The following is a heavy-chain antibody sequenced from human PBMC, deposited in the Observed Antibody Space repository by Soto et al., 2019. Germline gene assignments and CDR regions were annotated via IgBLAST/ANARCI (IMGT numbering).Heavy chain of an antibody. CDR2: TYYRSKWYN. D-gene: IGHD3-3*01. CDR3: GRDFGPEYAFDI. Sequence: SQTLSLTCAISGDSVSSNSSAWNWIRQSPSRVLEWLGRTYYRSKWYNDYAVSVKSRITINPDTSKNHFSLKLNSVTPEDTAVYYCGRDFGPEYAFDIWGQGPMVTV. CDR1: GDSVSSNSSA. J-gene: IGHJ3*02. V-gene: IGHV6-1*01.